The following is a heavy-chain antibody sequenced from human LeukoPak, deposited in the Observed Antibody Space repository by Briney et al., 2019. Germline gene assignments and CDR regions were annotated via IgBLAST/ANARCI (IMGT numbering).Heavy chain of an antibody. CDR2: ISAYNGNT. J-gene: IGHJ4*02. D-gene: IGHD4-23*01. CDR1: GYTFTSYG. V-gene: IGHV1-18*01. Sequence: GSSVKVSCKASGYTFTSYGISWVRQAPGQGLEWMGWISAYNGNTNYAQKLQGRVTMTTDTSTSTAYMELRSLRSDDTAVYYCAKLRSTVAHHPIDYWGQGTLVTVSS. CDR3: AKLRSTVAHHPIDY.